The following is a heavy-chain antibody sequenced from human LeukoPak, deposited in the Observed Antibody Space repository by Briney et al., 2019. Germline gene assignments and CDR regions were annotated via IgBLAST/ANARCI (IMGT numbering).Heavy chain of an antibody. Sequence: SETLSLTCTVSDGSITRSSYYWGWTRQTPGEGLDWIGSIYYSGITYYNPSLQGRVTMSVDTSKNQFSLKLNSVTVADTAVYYCARLRVTTGFDYWDQGIPVTVSS. J-gene: IGHJ4*02. CDR1: DGSITRSSYY. CDR3: ARLRVTTGFDY. V-gene: IGHV4-39*01. CDR2: IYYSGIT. D-gene: IGHD2-21*02.